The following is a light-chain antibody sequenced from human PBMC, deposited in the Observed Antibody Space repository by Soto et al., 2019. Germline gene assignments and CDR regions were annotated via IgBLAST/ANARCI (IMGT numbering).Light chain of an antibody. CDR1: QSVATN. J-gene: IGKJ1*01. CDR3: QQYNNWPQT. CDR2: GAS. V-gene: IGKV3-15*01. Sequence: VLTQYPATLSGSGGERVTLSCRASQSVATNLAWYQQRPGQAPRLLIYGASKRAIGLPARFSGSGSGTEFTLTITSLQSEDFAVYYCQQYNNWPQTFGQGTKVDIK.